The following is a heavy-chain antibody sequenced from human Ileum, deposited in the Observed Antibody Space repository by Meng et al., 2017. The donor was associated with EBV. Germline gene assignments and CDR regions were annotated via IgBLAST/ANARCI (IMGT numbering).Heavy chain of an antibody. CDR1: GYSVSTTNW. V-gene: IGHV4-28*01. Sequence: QGQLQGSGPGRVKPSDTLSLTCAVSGYSVSTTNWWGWIRQPPGKGLEWIGHIYYSGTTYNNQSLKSRVTMSIDPSKNQFSLKLSSVTAVDTAVYYCARNSESGSYIDYWGLGTLVTVSS. J-gene: IGHJ4*02. D-gene: IGHD1-26*01. CDR2: IYYSGTT. CDR3: ARNSESGSYIDY.